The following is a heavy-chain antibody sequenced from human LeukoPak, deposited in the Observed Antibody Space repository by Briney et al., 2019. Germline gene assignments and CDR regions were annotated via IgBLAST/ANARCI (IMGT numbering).Heavy chain of an antibody. Sequence: ASVKVSCKASGGTFSSYAISWVRQAPGQGLEWMGGIIPIFGTANYAQKFQGRVTITADESTSTAYMELSSLRSEDTAVYYCARRGPTRTAENYYGMDVWGQGTTVTVSS. V-gene: IGHV1-69*13. CDR3: ARRGPTRTAENYYGMDV. D-gene: IGHD3-10*01. CDR1: GGTFSSYA. J-gene: IGHJ6*02. CDR2: IIPIFGTA.